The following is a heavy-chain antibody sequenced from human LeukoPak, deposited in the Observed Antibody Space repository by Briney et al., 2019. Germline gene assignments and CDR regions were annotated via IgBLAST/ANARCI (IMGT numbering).Heavy chain of an antibody. J-gene: IGHJ4*02. D-gene: IGHD3-22*01. V-gene: IGHV5-51*01. Sequence: GESLKISCKGSGYSFTSYWIGWVRQMPGKGLEWMGIIYPGDSDTRYSPSFQGQVTISADKSISTAYLQWSSLKASDTAMYYCARRDVYDSSGYYYPSWFDYWGQGTLVTVSS. CDR2: IYPGDSDT. CDR3: ARRDVYDSSGYYYPSWFDY. CDR1: GYSFTSYW.